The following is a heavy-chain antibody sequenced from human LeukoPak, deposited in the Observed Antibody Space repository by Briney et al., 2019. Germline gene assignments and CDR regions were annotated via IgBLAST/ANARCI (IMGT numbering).Heavy chain of an antibody. V-gene: IGHV4-34*01. CDR2: INDSGST. CDR1: GGSFRGYY. CDR3: ARGVSHRNFDWLFY. D-gene: IGHD3-9*01. Sequence: SETLSLTCAVYGGSFRGYYWSWIRQPPGKGLEWIGEINDSGSTHYNTSLNSRVTISVDTSKNQVYLKLSSVAAADTAIYYCARGVSHRNFDWLFYWGQGTLVTVSS. J-gene: IGHJ4*02.